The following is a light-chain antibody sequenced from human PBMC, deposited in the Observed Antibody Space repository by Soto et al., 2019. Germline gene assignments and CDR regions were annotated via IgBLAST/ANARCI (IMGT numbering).Light chain of an antibody. V-gene: IGKV1-5*01. Sequence: RLTQSPSSLSASVGDTVTISCRASQDISTYLAWYQHKPGKAPTLLIFGASSIDNGVPPRFAGSGSGSEFTLTITRLQPDDFATYYCQHYTLYSAPFGQGTRV. CDR1: QDISTY. CDR2: GAS. CDR3: QHYTLYSAP. J-gene: IGKJ5*01.